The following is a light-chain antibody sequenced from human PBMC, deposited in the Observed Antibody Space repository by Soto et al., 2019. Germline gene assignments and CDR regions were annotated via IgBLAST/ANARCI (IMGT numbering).Light chain of an antibody. Sequence: DIQMTQSPSSLSAYVGDRVTITCRASQSISSYLNWYQQKPGKAPKLLIYAASSLQSGVPSRFSGSGSGTDFTLTISSLQPEDFATYYCQQSYSTPLALTFGGGTKVDIK. CDR2: AAS. J-gene: IGKJ4*01. CDR3: QQSYSTPLALT. CDR1: QSISSY. V-gene: IGKV1-39*01.